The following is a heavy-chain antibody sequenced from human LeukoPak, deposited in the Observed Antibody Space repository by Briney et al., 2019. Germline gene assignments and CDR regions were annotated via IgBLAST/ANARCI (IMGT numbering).Heavy chain of an antibody. J-gene: IGHJ4*01. CDR2: INPNSGVT. CDR1: GYTFTGYY. Sequence: ASVKVSCKASGYTFTGYYMLWVRQAPGQGLEWMGWINPNSGVTDYAQKFQGRVTMTRDTSISTAYMEVSSLRSDDTAVYYCARDFGRAYGDKFYYWGHGTPVTVSS. V-gene: IGHV1-2*02. D-gene: IGHD4-17*01. CDR3: ARDFGRAYGDKFYY.